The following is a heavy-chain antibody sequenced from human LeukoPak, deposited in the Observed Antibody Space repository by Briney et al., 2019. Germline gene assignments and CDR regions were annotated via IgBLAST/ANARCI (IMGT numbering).Heavy chain of an antibody. Sequence: GGSLRLSCAASGFTFSSYAMSWVRQAPGKGLEWVSAISGSGGSTYYADSVKGRFTISRDNSKNTLYLQMNSLSAEDTAVYYCALYSSSWYSPFDYWAREPWSPSPQ. CDR3: ALYSSSWYSPFDY. D-gene: IGHD6-13*01. CDR2: ISGSGGST. CDR1: GFTFSSYA. V-gene: IGHV3-23*01. J-gene: IGHJ4*02.